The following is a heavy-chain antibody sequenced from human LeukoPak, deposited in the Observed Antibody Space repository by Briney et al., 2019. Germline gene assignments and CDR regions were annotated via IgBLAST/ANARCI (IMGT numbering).Heavy chain of an antibody. J-gene: IGHJ6*02. CDR3: ATRPPELELLYGMDV. V-gene: IGHV1-69*06. Sequence: GASVKVSCKASGGTFSSYAISWVRQAPGQGLEWMGGIIPIFGTANYAQKFQGRVTMTEDTSTDTAYMELSSLRSEDTAVYYCATRPPELELLYGMDVWGQGTTVTVSS. CDR2: IIPIFGTA. D-gene: IGHD1-7*01. CDR1: GGTFSSYA.